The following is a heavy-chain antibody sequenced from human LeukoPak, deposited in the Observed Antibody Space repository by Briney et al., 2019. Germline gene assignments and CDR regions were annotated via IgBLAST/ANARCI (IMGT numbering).Heavy chain of an antibody. D-gene: IGHD6-13*01. J-gene: IGHJ4*02. CDR1: GGSLTSYY. CDR3: ASARPPSIAAAGYFDY. Sequence: SETLSLTCTVSGGSLTSYYWSWIRQPPGKGLEWIGYIYHSGSTYYNPSLKSRVTISVDRSKNQFSLKLSSVTAADTAVYYCASARPPSIAAAGYFDYWGQGTLVTVSS. V-gene: IGHV4-59*12. CDR2: IYHSGST.